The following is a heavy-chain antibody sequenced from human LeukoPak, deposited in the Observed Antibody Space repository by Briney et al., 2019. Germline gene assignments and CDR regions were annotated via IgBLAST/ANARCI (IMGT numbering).Heavy chain of an antibody. V-gene: IGHV1-18*01. CDR1: GYTFTSYG. J-gene: IGHJ4*02. D-gene: IGHD2-2*02. CDR2: ISAYNGNT. Sequence: GASVKVSCKASGYTFTSYGISWVRQAPGQGLEWMGWISAYNGNTNYAQKLQGRVTMTADTSTSTAYMELRSLRSDDGAVYYCARCYCSSTSCYNGYWGQGTLVTVSS. CDR3: ARCYCSSTSCYNGY.